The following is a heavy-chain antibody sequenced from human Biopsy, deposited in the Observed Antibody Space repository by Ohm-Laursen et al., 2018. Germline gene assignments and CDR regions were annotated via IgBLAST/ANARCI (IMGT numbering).Heavy chain of an antibody. J-gene: IGHJ5*01. CDR1: AYSFGDHR. V-gene: IGHV1-2*02. D-gene: IGHD3-3*01. CDR3: ARELGDFWGGRQFDF. Sequence: SVSVSCKASAYSFGDHRIHWVRQAPGHGLAWMGWIDPKSGGTNYAQKFQGRVTMTRDTSISTTYMELRRLTSDDTAVFYCARELGDFWGGRQFDFWGQGTLVTVSS. CDR2: IDPKSGGT.